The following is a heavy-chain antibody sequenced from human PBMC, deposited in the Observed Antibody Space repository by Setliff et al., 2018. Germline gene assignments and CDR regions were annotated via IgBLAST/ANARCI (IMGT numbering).Heavy chain of an antibody. CDR2: IFHSGST. V-gene: IGHV4-31*03. J-gene: IGHJ4*02. Sequence: PSETLSLTCTVSGDSISSGSYYWNWIRQHPEKGLEWLGYIFHSGSTHYNSSLKSRITISIVTSKNHFSLELNSVTAADSAVYYCARVADGSGSFYLGFDYWGQGILVTVSS. CDR1: GDSISSGSYY. D-gene: IGHD3-10*01. CDR3: ARVADGSGSFYLGFDY.